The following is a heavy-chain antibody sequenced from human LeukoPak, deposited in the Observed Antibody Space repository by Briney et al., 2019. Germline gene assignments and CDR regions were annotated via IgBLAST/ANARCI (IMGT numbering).Heavy chain of an antibody. CDR3: ARGRTRPTDY. CDR1: GGSFSGYY. J-gene: IGHJ4*02. V-gene: IGHV4-34*01. CDR2: INHSGST. D-gene: IGHD1-14*01. Sequence: PSETLSLTCAVYGGSFSGYYWSWIRQPPGKGLEWIGEINHSGSTNYNPSLKSRVTISVDTSKNQFSLKLSSVTAADTAVYYCARGRTRPTDYWGQGTLVTVSS.